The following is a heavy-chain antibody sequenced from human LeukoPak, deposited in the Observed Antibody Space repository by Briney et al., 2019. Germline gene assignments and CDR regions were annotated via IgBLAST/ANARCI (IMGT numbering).Heavy chain of an antibody. Sequence: PGGSLRLSCAASGFTFSSYWMSWVRQAPGKGLEWVANIKQDGSEKYYVDSVKGRFTISRDNAKNSLYLQMNSLRAEDTAVYYCARDHKVTHSWYYYYYYMDVWGKGTTVTISS. CDR2: IKQDGSEK. D-gene: IGHD2-21*02. V-gene: IGHV3-7*01. CDR1: GFTFSSYW. CDR3: ARDHKVTHSWYYYYYYMDV. J-gene: IGHJ6*03.